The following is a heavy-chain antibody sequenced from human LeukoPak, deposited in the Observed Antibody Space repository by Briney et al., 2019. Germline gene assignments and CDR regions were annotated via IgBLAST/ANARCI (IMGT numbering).Heavy chain of an antibody. CDR3: ARDGERNVFGGYNWNDINY. CDR2: INPSGGST. J-gene: IGHJ4*02. D-gene: IGHD1-1*01. CDR1: GYTFTSYY. Sequence: ASVKVSCKASGYTFTSYYMHWVRQPPGQGLERMGIINPSGGSTSYAQKFQGRVTMTRDTSTSTVYMELSSLRSEDTAVYYCARDGERNVFGGYNWNDINYWGQGTLVTVSS. V-gene: IGHV1-46*01.